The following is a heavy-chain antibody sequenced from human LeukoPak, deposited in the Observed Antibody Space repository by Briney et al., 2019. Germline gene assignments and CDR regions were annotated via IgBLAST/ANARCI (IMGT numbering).Heavy chain of an antibody. CDR1: GGSISSGGYS. D-gene: IGHD3-22*01. V-gene: IGHV4-31*03. CDR3: ARAPISYYYDSSGYYFDY. J-gene: IGHJ4*02. Sequence: SQTLSLTCTVSGGSISSGGYSWSWIRQHPGKGLEWIGYIYYSGSTYYNPSLKSRVIISVDTSKNQFSLKLSSVTAADTAVYYCARAPISYYYDSSGYYFDYWGQGTLVTVSS. CDR2: IYYSGST.